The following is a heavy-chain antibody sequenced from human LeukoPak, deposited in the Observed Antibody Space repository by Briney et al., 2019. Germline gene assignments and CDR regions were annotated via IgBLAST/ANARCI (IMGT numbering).Heavy chain of an antibody. D-gene: IGHD3-9*01. V-gene: IGHV5-51*01. CDR2: IYPGDSDT. Sequence: GESLKISCKGSGYTFNTYWIGWVRQMPGQGLEWMGIIYPGDSDTRYSPSFQGQVTMSADKSINTAYLQWSSLKASDTAMYYCARRRYDILTGDHYYFDYWGQGTLVTVSS. CDR3: ARRRYDILTGDHYYFDY. J-gene: IGHJ4*02. CDR1: GYTFNTYW.